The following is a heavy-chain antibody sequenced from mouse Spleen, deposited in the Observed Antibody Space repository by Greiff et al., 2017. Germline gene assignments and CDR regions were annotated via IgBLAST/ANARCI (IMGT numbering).Heavy chain of an antibody. Sequence: EVHLVESGGGLVKLGGSLKLSCAASGFTFSSYAMSWVRQTPEKRLEWVATISSGGGNTYYPDSVKGRFTISRDNAKNTLYLQMSSLKSEDTAMYYCARRDDYAFAYWGQGTLVTVSA. D-gene: IGHD2-4*01. V-gene: IGHV5-9-3*01. CDR2: ISSGGGNT. CDR1: GFTFSSYA. J-gene: IGHJ3*01. CDR3: ARRDDYAFAY.